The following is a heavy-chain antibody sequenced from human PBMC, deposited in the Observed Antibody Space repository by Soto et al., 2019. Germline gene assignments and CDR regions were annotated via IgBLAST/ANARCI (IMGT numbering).Heavy chain of an antibody. CDR1: GYTFSNYG. V-gene: IGHV1-18*01. Sequence: GASVKGACKASGYTFSNYGICWVRQGPGQGLEWMGWISGYNGNTHYEEKVQDRIKMTTDTSTSTTYLELRSLRSDDTAVYFCARDPGFCFGSSYAFALYVWG. CDR3: ARDPGFCFGSSYAFALYV. CDR2: ISGYNGNT. D-gene: IGHD5-18*01. J-gene: IGHJ6*02.